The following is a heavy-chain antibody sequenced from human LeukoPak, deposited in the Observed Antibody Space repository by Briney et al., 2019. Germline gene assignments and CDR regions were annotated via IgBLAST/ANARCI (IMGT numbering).Heavy chain of an antibody. V-gene: IGHV3-74*01. Sequence: GGSLRLSCAASGFTFSSYWLHWVRQAPGKGLVWVSRINSDGSSTSYADSVKGRFTISRDNAKNTLYLQMNSLRAEDTAVYYCARDKGDWYYYDSSGSDYWGQGTLVTVSS. CDR1: GFTFSSYW. D-gene: IGHD3-22*01. J-gene: IGHJ4*02. CDR2: INSDGSST. CDR3: ARDKGDWYYYDSSGSDY.